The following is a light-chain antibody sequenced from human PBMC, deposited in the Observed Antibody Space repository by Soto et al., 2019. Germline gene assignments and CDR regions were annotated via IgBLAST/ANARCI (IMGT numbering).Light chain of an antibody. CDR2: DAS. J-gene: IGKJ1*01. CDR1: QSVSSY. CDR3: QQRSNWPPT. Sequence: IVLTQSQATLCLSPGERATLSCLASQSVSSYLAWYQQKPGQAPRLLIYDASTRATGIPARFSGSGSGTDFTLTITSLEPEDFAVYYCQQRSNWPPTFGQGTKVDIK. V-gene: IGKV3-11*01.